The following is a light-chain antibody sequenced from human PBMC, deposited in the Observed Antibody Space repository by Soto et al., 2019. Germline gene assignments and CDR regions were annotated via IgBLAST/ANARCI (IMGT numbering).Light chain of an antibody. Sequence: DIQMTQSPSSLSASVGDRVTITCRASQDISNALAWYQQKPGKVPELLIYAASTLQSGVPPRVSGCGSGTAFSLTSCGLQPDGVAASYCQRYNSASTFGPGTKVEIK. CDR1: QDISNA. V-gene: IGKV1-27*01. CDR2: AAS. CDR3: QRYNSAST. J-gene: IGKJ1*01.